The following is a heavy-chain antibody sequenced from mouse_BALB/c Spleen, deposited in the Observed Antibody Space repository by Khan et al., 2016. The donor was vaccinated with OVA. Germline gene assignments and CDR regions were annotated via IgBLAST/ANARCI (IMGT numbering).Heavy chain of an antibody. Sequence: QVQLKESGPGLVAPSQSLSITCTVSGFSLSRYNIHWVRQPPGKGLEWLGMIWGGGGTDYNSTLKSRLSIRKDNSKSQVFLKMNSLQTDDSAMYYWARAYYRYDGYYAMDYWGQGTSVTVSP. J-gene: IGHJ4*01. CDR1: GFSLSRYN. CDR3: ARAYYRYDGYYAMDY. V-gene: IGHV2-6-4*01. CDR2: IWGGGGT. D-gene: IGHD2-14*01.